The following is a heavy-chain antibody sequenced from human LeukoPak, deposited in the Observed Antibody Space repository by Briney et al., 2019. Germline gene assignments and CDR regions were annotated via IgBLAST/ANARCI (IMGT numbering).Heavy chain of an antibody. Sequence: ASVKVSCKASGYTFTSYGISWVRQAPGQGPEWMGWISAYNGNTNYAQKLQGRVTMTTDTSTSTAYMELRSLRSDDTAVYYCARDEVVAAPNYFGMVVWGQGTTVSVSS. D-gene: IGHD2-15*01. CDR1: GYTFTSYG. CDR2: ISAYNGNT. J-gene: IGHJ6*02. CDR3: ARDEVVAAPNYFGMVV. V-gene: IGHV1-18*01.